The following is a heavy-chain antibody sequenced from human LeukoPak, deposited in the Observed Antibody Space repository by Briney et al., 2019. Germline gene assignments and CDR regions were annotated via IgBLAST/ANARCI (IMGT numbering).Heavy chain of an antibody. D-gene: IGHD5-24*01. J-gene: IGHJ2*01. CDR2: ISGYNSNT. CDR1: GYTFTSYG. V-gene: IGHV1-18*01. Sequence: GASAKVSCKASGYTFTSYGISWVRQAPGRGLEWMGWISGYNSNTNDAQKFQGRVTMTTDTSTSTAYMELRSLRSDDTAVYYCARVLRDLKGYWYFDLWGRGTLVTVSS. CDR3: ARVLRDLKGYWYFDL.